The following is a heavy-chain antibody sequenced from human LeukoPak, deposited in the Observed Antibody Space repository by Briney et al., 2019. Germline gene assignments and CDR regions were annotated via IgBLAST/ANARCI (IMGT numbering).Heavy chain of an antibody. CDR3: ARANWRAFDI. CDR2: TYYRSNRSKWSS. Sequence: SQTLSLTCAISGDSVSADSATWNWIRQSPSRGLERLGRTYYRSNRSKWSSDYNPSVSSRIINSPDTSKNEFSLQLNSVTPEDTAVYYCARANWRAFDIWGQGTMVTVSS. D-gene: IGHD5-24*01. CDR1: GDSVSADSAT. J-gene: IGHJ3*02. V-gene: IGHV6-1*01.